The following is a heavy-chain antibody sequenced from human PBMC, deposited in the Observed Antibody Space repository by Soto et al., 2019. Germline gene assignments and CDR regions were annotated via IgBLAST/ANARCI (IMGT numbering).Heavy chain of an antibody. J-gene: IGHJ3*02. CDR1: GYSFTSYW. D-gene: IGHD6-19*01. CDR3: AREEMAEKNVDAFDI. CDR2: IYPGDSDT. V-gene: IGHV5-51*01. Sequence: GESLKISCKGSGYSFTSYWIGWVRQMPGKGLEWMGIIYPGDSDTRYSPSFQGQVTISADKSISTAYLQWSSLKASDTAMYYCAREEMAEKNVDAFDIWGEXTMVTVSS.